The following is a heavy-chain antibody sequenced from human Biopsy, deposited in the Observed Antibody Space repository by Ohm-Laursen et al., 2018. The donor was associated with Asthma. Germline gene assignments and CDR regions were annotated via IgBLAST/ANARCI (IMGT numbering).Heavy chain of an antibody. J-gene: IGHJ6*02. Sequence: SVKVSCKPSGYTFNSAGITWVRQAPGQGLEWMGWISVYNGNTKVAQKLQDRVTMITDTSTSTAYMELRSLRSDDTAVYFCAKAVDYSHYYGIDVWGQGTTVTVS. CDR3: AKAVDYSHYYGIDV. CDR2: ISVYNGNT. D-gene: IGHD3-10*01. V-gene: IGHV1-18*01. CDR1: GYTFNSAG.